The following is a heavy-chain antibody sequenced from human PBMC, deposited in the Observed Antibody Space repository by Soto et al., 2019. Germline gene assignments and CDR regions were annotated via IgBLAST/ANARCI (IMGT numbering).Heavy chain of an antibody. CDR1: GYTFLSYG. CDR3: ARSGPIAAAGFDY. CDR2: ISAYSGNT. J-gene: IGHJ4*02. D-gene: IGHD6-13*01. V-gene: IGHV1-18*01. Sequence: GASVKVSCKASGYTFLSYGISWVRQAPGQGLEWVGWISAYSGNTDYAQRLQDRVTLTTDTSTSTAYMELRNLRSDDTAVYYCARSGPIAAAGFDYWGQGTLVTVSS.